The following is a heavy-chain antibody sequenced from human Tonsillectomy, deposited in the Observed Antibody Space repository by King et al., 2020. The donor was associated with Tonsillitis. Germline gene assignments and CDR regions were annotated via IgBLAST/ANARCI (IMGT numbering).Heavy chain of an antibody. CDR1: GFTFSSYG. CDR3: ARVTGALYYGMDV. V-gene: IGHV3-33*01. Sequence: VQLVESGGGVVQPGRSLRLSCAASGFTFSSYGMHWVRQAPGKGLEWVAVIWYDGSNKYYADSVKGRFTISRDNSKNTLYLQMNSLRAEDTAVYYCARVTGALYYGMDVWGQGTTVTVSS. D-gene: IGHD7-27*01. CDR2: IWYDGSNK. J-gene: IGHJ6*02.